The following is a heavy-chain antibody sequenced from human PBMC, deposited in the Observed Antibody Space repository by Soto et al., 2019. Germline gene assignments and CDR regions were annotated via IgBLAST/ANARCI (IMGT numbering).Heavy chain of an antibody. Sequence: QVQLVESGGGVVQPGKSLRLSCAASGFTFSNYGMHWVRQAPGKGLEWVALISNDGSNKKYADSVKGRFTISRDNSKNTLYLQMNSLRGEDTAVYYCAKDEVRVVVVARDYHGMDVWGQGTTVTVSS. V-gene: IGHV3-30*18. J-gene: IGHJ6*02. CDR1: GFTFSNYG. CDR2: ISNDGSNK. CDR3: AKDEVRVVVVARDYHGMDV. D-gene: IGHD2-15*01.